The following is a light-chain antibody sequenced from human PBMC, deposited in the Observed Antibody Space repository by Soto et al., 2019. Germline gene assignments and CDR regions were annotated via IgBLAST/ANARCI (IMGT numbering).Light chain of an antibody. V-gene: IGKV3-15*01. J-gene: IGKJ5*01. CDR1: QSVNSK. CDR2: GAS. CDR3: QQHNDWPT. Sequence: EIVMTQSPATLSVSPGERATLACRASQSVNSKLAWYKQKPGQAPRLLIYGASTRASGVPARLSGSGSGTEFILTISSVESEDFAIYYCQQHNDWPTFGQGTRLEIK.